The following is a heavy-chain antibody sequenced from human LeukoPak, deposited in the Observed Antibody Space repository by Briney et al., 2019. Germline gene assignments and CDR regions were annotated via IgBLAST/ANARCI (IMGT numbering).Heavy chain of an antibody. J-gene: IGHJ6*03. Sequence: GGSLRLSCAASGFTFSSYGMHWVRQAPGKGLEWVAFIRYDGSNKYYADSVKGRFTISRDNSKNTLYLQMNSLRAEDTAVYYCARANDNYYYYYMDVWGKGTTVTISS. CDR2: IRYDGSNK. V-gene: IGHV3-30*02. CDR1: GFTFSSYG. CDR3: ARANDNYYYYYMDV. D-gene: IGHD3-9*01.